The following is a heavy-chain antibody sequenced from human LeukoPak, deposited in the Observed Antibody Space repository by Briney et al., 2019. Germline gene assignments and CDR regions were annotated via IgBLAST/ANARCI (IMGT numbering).Heavy chain of an antibody. V-gene: IGHV1-2*02. CDR2: INPNSGGT. CDR3: ARVRDGDYAPYYYYYYYMDV. J-gene: IGHJ6*03. D-gene: IGHD4-17*01. Sequence: ASVKVSCKASGYTFTGYYMHWVRQAPGQGLEWMGWINPNSGGTNYAQKLQGRVTMTTDTSTSTAYMELRSLRSDDTAVYYCARVRDGDYAPYYYYYYYMDVWGKGTTVTVSS. CDR1: GYTFTGYY.